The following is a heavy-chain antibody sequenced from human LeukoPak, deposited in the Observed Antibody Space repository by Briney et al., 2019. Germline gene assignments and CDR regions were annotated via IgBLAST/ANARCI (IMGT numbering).Heavy chain of an antibody. J-gene: IGHJ6*03. CDR1: GGTFSSYA. CDR3: ARANYGDGPYYYYMDV. V-gene: IGHV1-69*05. Sequence: SVKVSCKASGGTFSSYAISWVRQAPGQGLEWMGRIIPIFGTANYAQKFQGRVTITTDESTSTAYMELSSPRSEDTAVYYCARANYGDGPYYYYMDVWGKGTTVTVSS. D-gene: IGHD4-17*01. CDR2: IIPIFGTA.